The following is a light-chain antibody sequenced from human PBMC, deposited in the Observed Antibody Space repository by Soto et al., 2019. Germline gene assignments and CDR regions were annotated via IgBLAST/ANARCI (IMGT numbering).Light chain of an antibody. V-gene: IGKV1-5*01. CDR1: QSITSW. Sequence: DIQMTQSPSTLSASVGDRVTITCRASQSITSWLAWYQQKPGKAPKLLIYDASSLKSGVPSRFSGSASGTEFPLTISSLQHDDFATYCCQQYNSYWTFGQGTKVEIK. CDR2: DAS. CDR3: QQYNSYWT. J-gene: IGKJ1*01.